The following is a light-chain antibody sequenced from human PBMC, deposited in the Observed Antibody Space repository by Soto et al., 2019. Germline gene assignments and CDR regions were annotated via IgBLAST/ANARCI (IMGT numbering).Light chain of an antibody. Sequence: QSVLTQPASVSASPGQSISISCTGTSNDVGAFDYVSWYQQHPGKAPKLIIFEVFNRPSGVSTRFSGSKSGSTASLTISGPQAEDEADYFCSSYTTNNAHVFGGGTKLTVL. CDR3: SSYTTNNAHV. V-gene: IGLV2-14*01. CDR2: EVF. CDR1: SNDVGAFDY. J-gene: IGLJ2*01.